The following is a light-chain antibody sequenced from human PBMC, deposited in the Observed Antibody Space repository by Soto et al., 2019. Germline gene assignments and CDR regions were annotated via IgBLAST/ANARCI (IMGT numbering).Light chain of an antibody. J-gene: IGLJ2*01. CDR2: GVS. Sequence: QSALTQPASVSGSPGQSIAISCTGTSSDVGGYNHVSWYQQHPGKAPKLIIYGVSDRPSGVSSRFSGSKSGNTASLTISGLQAEDQADYYCTSYAGTNTQVFGGGTKLTVL. V-gene: IGLV2-14*01. CDR1: SSDVGGYNH. CDR3: TSYAGTNTQV.